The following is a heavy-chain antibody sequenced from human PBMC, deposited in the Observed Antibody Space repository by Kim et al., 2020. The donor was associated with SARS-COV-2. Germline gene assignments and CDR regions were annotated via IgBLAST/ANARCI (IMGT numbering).Heavy chain of an antibody. D-gene: IGHD3-10*01. CDR3: ARVRGSGSEDDY. J-gene: IGHJ4*02. V-gene: IGHV3-7*01. Sequence: YYVDSVKGQFTIPRDNAKNSLYLQMNSLGAEDTAVYYCARVRGSGSEDDYWGQGTLVTVSS.